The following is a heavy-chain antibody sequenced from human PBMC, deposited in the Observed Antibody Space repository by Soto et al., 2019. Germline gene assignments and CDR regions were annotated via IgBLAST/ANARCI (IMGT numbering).Heavy chain of an antibody. D-gene: IGHD3-3*01. CDR1: GDSISRNSAA. Sequence: PSQTLSLTCVISGDSISRNSAAWSWIRQSPSRGLEWLGRTYYKSKWYNEYAVSVKSRITINPDTSKNQFSLQLNSVTPEDTAVYYCARGEKPARRSGYQPYYYYYGMDVWGQGTTVTVSS. V-gene: IGHV6-1*01. J-gene: IGHJ6*02. CDR3: ARGEKPARRSGYQPYYYYYGMDV. CDR2: TYYKSKWYN.